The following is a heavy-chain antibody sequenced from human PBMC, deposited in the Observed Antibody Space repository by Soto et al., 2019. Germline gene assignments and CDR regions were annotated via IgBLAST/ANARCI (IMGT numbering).Heavy chain of an antibody. CDR1: GFTVTGLS. J-gene: IGHJ4*02. V-gene: IGHV3-21*01. CDR2: VTRSPSSV. CDR3: AREADFASSGYVLDY. D-gene: IGHD3-22*01. Sequence: GRSLRPSCAASGFTVTGLSMNCVRPLPGKGLEWVSSVTRSPSSVFYAESVKGRFTISGDEATGSLFLQMNSLRADDTAVYYCAREADFASSGYVLDYWGLGTLVTVSS.